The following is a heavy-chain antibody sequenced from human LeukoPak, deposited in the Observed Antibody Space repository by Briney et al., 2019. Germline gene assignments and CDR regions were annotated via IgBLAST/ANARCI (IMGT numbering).Heavy chain of an antibody. Sequence: SETLSLTCSVSGASLNIYYWKWIRQPAGKGLEWIGRYSSGTNAHNPSLKRQFTISIDTSNKEISLQLTSVSAADTAVYYCATGDHSFDNWGQGILVTVTP. CDR1: GASLNIYY. CDR3: ATGDHSFDN. J-gene: IGHJ4*02. CDR2: YSSGTN. D-gene: IGHD7-27*01. V-gene: IGHV4-4*07.